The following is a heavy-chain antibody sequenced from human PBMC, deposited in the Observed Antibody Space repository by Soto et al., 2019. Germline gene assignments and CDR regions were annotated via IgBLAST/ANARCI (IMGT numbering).Heavy chain of an antibody. CDR3: VSKLRPYYYGLVV. CDR1: GACITNNQW. J-gene: IGHJ6*02. V-gene: IGHV4-4*02. D-gene: IGHD2-21*01. Sequence: QMQLRESGPGLVKPSGTLSLTCTVYGACITNNQWWSWVRQPPGKGPGLIGEIYHTGIANYNPSLVSRVPCSVDKSKNQFSLSVTSVTAADSAVYYCVSKLRPYYYGLVVWVQGTTVTVSS. CDR2: IYHTGIA.